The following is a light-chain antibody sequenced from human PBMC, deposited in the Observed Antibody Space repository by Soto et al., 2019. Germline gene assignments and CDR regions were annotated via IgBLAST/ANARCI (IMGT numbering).Light chain of an antibody. J-gene: IGLJ1*01. CDR1: SSDFGAYDY. Sequence: QSALTQPASVSGSPGQSITISCTGASSDFGAYDYVSWYQHHPGKAPKLMIFEVSHRASGVSTCFSGSKSGNTASLTISGLQAEDEADYYCISYTSNSLYVFGTGTKLTVL. V-gene: IGLV2-14*01. CDR2: EVS. CDR3: ISYTSNSLYV.